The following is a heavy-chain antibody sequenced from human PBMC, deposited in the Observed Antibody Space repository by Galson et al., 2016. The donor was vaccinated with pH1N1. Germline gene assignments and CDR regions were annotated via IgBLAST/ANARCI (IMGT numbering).Heavy chain of an antibody. J-gene: IGHJ5*02. Sequence: SLRLSCAASGLPFDDYYFMWIRQAPDRGLEWVSFIRGKRFGQTTEHAASVKGRFTISRDDSKNTAYLQMNSLKADDTAIYSCTSLRFGHNWFDPWGQGSLVIVS. CDR1: GLPFDDYY. CDR2: IRGKRFGQTT. V-gene: IGHV3-49*03. CDR3: TSLRFGHNWFDP. D-gene: IGHD3-10*01.